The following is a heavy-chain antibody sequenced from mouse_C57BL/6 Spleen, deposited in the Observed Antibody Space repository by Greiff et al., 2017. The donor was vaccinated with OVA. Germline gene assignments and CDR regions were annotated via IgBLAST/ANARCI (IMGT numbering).Heavy chain of an antibody. CDR1: GFTFTDYY. Sequence: EVKLVESGGGLVQPGGSLSLSCAASGFTFTDYYMSWVRQPPGKALEWLGFIRNTANGYTTEYSASVKGRFTISRDNSQSILYLQMNALRAEDVATYYCARSPTGYFDYWGQGTTLTVSS. J-gene: IGHJ2*01. CDR3: ARSPTGYFDY. V-gene: IGHV7-3*01. CDR2: IRNTANGYTT. D-gene: IGHD4-1*02.